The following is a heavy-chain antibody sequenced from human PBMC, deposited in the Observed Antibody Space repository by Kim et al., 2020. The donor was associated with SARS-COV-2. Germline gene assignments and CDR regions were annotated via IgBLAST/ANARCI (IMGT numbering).Heavy chain of an antibody. CDR3: ARVETHSSRDY. V-gene: IGHV1-69*01. Sequence: ANYAQKCQGRVTITADESTSTAYMELSSLRSEDTAVYYCARVETHSSRDYWGQGTLVTVSS. CDR2: A. D-gene: IGHD6-19*01. J-gene: IGHJ4*02.